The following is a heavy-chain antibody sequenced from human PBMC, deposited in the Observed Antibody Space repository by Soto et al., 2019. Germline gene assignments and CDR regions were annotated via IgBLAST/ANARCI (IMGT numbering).Heavy chain of an antibody. Sequence: SETLSLTCSVSGYSITAGGYYWSWIRQHPGKGLEWIGSFYSSGSIIYNPSLKSRVSFSGDTSRNQFSMTLTSVTAADTALYYCARMYSSGSGWFHPWGQGTLVTVSS. V-gene: IGHV4-31*03. D-gene: IGHD3-22*01. CDR1: GYSITAGGYY. CDR2: FYSSGSI. CDR3: ARMYSSGSGWFHP. J-gene: IGHJ5*02.